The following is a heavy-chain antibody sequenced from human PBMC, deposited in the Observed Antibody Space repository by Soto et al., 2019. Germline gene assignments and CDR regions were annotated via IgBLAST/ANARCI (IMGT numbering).Heavy chain of an antibody. J-gene: IGHJ4*02. V-gene: IGHV3-30-3*01. CDR2: ISYDGSNK. D-gene: IGHD4-17*01. Sequence: GGSLRLSCAASGFTFSSYAMHWVRQAPGKGLEWVAVISYDGSNKYYADSVKGRFTISRDNSKNTLYLQMNSLRAEDTAVYYCASITTVVTTSQSWDSNIWGQGTLVTVSS. CDR1: GFTFSSYA. CDR3: ASITTVVTTSQSWDSNI.